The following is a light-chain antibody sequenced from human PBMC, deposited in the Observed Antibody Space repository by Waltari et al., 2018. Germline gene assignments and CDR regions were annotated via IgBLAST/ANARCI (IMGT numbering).Light chain of an antibody. J-gene: IGLJ2*01. CDR2: NDD. V-gene: IGLV3-21*02. Sequence: SYVLTQPPSVSVAPGQTATITCGGNNLERKSVHWYQQKPGQAPVVVVYNDDHRPSGIPERFSGADSGNTATLTITRVEAGDEADYYCQVWDSSDDYEVFGGGTKLTVL. CDR3: QVWDSSDDYEV. CDR1: NLERKS.